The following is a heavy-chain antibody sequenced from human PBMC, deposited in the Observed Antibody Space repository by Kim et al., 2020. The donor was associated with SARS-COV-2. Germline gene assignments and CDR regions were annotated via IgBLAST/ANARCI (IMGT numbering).Heavy chain of an antibody. CDR3: ATSLPEDDAFDL. V-gene: IGHV3-7*01. Sequence: GGSLRLSCSASRFTISSYSMAWVRHVPGKGLEWVANIREGGREKYYVDSVKGRFTISRDNAKNSLYLQMNIPRVEDTAVYYCATSLPEDDAFDLWVQGT. CDR2: IREGGREK. J-gene: IGHJ3*01. CDR1: RFTISSYS.